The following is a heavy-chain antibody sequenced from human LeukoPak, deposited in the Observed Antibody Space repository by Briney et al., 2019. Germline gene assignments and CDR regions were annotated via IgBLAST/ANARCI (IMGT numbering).Heavy chain of an antibody. V-gene: IGHV4-34*01. J-gene: IGHJ4*02. CDR2: INHSGST. CDR3: GRIDSSDSSGYYLNY. Sequence: PSETLSLTCAVYGGSFSGYYWSWIRQPPGKGLEWIGEINHSGSTNYNPSLKSRVTISVDTSKNQFSLRLSSVTAADTAMCYCGRIDSSDSSGYYLNYWGQGNLVTVSS. D-gene: IGHD3-22*01. CDR1: GGSFSGYY.